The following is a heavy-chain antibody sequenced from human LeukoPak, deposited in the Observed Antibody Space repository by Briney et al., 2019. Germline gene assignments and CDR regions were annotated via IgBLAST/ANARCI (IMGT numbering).Heavy chain of an antibody. CDR2: IYSSGRT. CDR1: GYSISSGYY. V-gene: IGHV4-38-2*02. Sequence: SETLSLTCTVSGYSISSGYYWGWIRQPPGKGLEWIGRIYSSGRTDYNPSLKSRVTMSVDTSKNQFSLKLNSVTAADTAVYYCARGPHYALGIYFDYWGQGTLVTVSS. CDR3: ARGPHYALGIYFDY. J-gene: IGHJ4*02. D-gene: IGHD7-27*01.